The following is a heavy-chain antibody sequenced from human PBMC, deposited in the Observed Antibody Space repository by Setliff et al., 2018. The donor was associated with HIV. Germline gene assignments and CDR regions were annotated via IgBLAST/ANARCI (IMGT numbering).Heavy chain of an antibody. CDR3: ARTPQEVVVVAATRPYYYYYMDV. J-gene: IGHJ6*03. Sequence: SETLSLTCAVYGASFSDYYWSWIRQPPGKGLEWIGEIFHSGSTTYNPSLKSRVTISVDTSENQFSLKLSSVTAADTAVYYCARTPQEVVVVAATRPYYYYYMDVWGKGTTVTVSS. CDR1: GASFSDYY. D-gene: IGHD2-15*01. V-gene: IGHV4-34*12. CDR2: IFHSGST.